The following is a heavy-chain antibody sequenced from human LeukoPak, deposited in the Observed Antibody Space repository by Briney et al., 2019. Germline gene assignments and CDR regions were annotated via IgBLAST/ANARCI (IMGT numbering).Heavy chain of an antibody. Sequence: GGSLRLSCAASGFTFSNYAMSWVRQAPGKGLEWVSSVSGSADNTYYADSVKGRFTISRDNSNNMLYLQMNGLRAEDTAVYYCAKRPKFSGGEFDYWGQGTVVTVSS. CDR3: AKRPKFSGGEFDY. V-gene: IGHV3-23*01. D-gene: IGHD2-15*01. CDR1: GFTFSNYA. J-gene: IGHJ4*02. CDR2: VSGSADNT.